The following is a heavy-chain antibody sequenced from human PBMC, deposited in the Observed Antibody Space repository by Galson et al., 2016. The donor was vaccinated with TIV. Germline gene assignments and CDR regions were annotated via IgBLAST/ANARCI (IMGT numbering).Heavy chain of an antibody. V-gene: IGHV3-23*01. J-gene: IGHJ4*02. D-gene: IGHD5-24*01. CDR1: GFTFSAYV. CDR3: ARDGRDGYNPHLAI. CDR2: IGRSGADT. Sequence: SLRLSCAASGFTFSAYVMNWARQAPGKGLEWVARIGRSGADTYYAGSVKGRFTISRDNSRDTLYLQMNSLRADDTAIYYCARDGRDGYNPHLAIWGQGTLVTFSS.